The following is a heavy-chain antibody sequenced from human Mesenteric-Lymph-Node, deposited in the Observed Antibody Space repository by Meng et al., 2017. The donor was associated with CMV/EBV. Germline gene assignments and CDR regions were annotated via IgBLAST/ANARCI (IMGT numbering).Heavy chain of an antibody. CDR2: IRYDGSNE. Sequence: LKISCAASAFSFRSYGMHWVRQGPGKGLEWAAFIRYDGSNECYADSVKGRFSIPRDNSKNTLYLQMNSLRVEDTAVYYCAKTMVRGVILGIDYWGQGTLVTVSS. J-gene: IGHJ4*02. CDR3: AKTMVRGVILGIDY. CDR1: AFSFRSYG. D-gene: IGHD3-10*01. V-gene: IGHV3-30*02.